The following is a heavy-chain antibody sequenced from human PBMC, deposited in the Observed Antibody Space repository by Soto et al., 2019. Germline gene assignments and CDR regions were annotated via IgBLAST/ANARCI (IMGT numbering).Heavy chain of an antibody. J-gene: IGHJ4*02. CDR1: GGSFNRHT. CDR2: IIPIFGTA. CDR3: ARGWGYDSNDYYYAY. Sequence: QVQLEQSGAEVRKPGSSLRVSCKASGGSFNRHTISWVRQAPGQGLEWMGGIIPIFGTANHAQKFQGRVTIIAEESTSTVYMELSSLRSDDTAIYYCARGWGYDSNDYYYAYWGQGTLVIVSS. V-gene: IGHV1-69*01. D-gene: IGHD3-22*01.